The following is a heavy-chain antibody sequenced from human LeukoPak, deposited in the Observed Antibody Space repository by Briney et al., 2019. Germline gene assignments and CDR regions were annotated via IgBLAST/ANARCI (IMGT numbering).Heavy chain of an antibody. J-gene: IGHJ5*02. V-gene: IGHV3-48*03. CDR3: ARGDPHADL. CDR2: ITISGHTK. CDR1: GFDLSTYE. Sequence: GGSLRLSCAASGFDLSTYEMNWVRQAPGKGLEWIADITISGHTKNYADSVKGRFTISKDNARTSLYLQMNSLRVEDTGVYYCARGDPHADLWGQGTLVTVSS.